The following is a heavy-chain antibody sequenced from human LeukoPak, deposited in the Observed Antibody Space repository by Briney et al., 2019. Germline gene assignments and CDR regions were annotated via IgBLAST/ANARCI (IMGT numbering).Heavy chain of an antibody. Sequence: ASVKVSCKASGYTFTGYYMHWVRLAPGQGLEWMGWISAYNGNTNYAQKLQGRVTMTTDTSTSTAYMELRSLRSDDTAVYYCARDGRWNDFGNFDYWGQGTLVTVSS. CDR3: ARDGRWNDFGNFDY. J-gene: IGHJ4*02. V-gene: IGHV1-18*04. CDR1: GYTFTGYY. CDR2: ISAYNGNT. D-gene: IGHD1-1*01.